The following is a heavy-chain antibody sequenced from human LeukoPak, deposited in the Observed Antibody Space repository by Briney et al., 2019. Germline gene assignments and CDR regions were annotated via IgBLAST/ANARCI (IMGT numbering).Heavy chain of an antibody. D-gene: IGHD3-22*01. J-gene: IGHJ6*02. Sequence: SVKVSCKTSGGTFSSYAISWVRQAPGQGLEWMGGIIPIFGTANYAQKFQGRVTITADESTSTAYMELSSLRSEDTAVYYCARAPGYYYDSSGYQLNTNYYYYGMDVWGQGTTVTVSS. CDR1: GGTFSSYA. V-gene: IGHV1-69*13. CDR2: IIPIFGTA. CDR3: ARAPGYYYDSSGYQLNTNYYYYGMDV.